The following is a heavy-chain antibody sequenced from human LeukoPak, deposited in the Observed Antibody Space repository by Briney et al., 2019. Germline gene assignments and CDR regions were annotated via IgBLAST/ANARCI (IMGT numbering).Heavy chain of an antibody. V-gene: IGHV3-53*01. J-gene: IGHJ4*02. CDR3: ASLEGGPSDGR. Sequence: AGGSLRLSCEVSGFPVRSRYMTWVRQPPGRGLECVAVIYSGGTTYHIDSVKGRFTLSRDISKSTMYLEMNNLRVEDTAIYYCASLEGGPSDGRWGQGTLVTVSS. CDR1: GFPVRSRY. CDR2: IYSGGTT. D-gene: IGHD3-3*01.